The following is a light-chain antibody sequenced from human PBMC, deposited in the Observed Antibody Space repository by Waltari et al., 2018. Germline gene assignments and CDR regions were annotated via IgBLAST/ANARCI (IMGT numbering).Light chain of an antibody. CDR2: EGS. CDR1: SSDDGNYNL. Sequence: QSALTQPASVSGSPGQSITISCTGTSSDDGNYNLVSWYQQHPGKAPQLIICEGSKRPSGVSNRFSGSKFGNTASLTISGLQAEDEADYYCCSYAAYSPVLFGGGTKVTVL. V-gene: IGLV2-23*01. J-gene: IGLJ2*01. CDR3: CSYAAYSPVL.